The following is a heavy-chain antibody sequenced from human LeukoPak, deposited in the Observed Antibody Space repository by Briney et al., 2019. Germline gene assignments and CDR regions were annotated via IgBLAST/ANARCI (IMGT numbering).Heavy chain of an antibody. J-gene: IGHJ5*02. CDR1: GGSISSSSYF. Sequence: SETRSLTCTVSGGSISSSSYFWGWIRQPPGKGLECIGSISYSGSTYYNPSLKSRVTTSVDTSKKQFSLKLTSVTAADTAVYYCARDMLAVPSNWFDPWGQGTLVTVSS. CDR3: ARDMLAVPSNWFDP. V-gene: IGHV4-39*02. CDR2: ISYSGST. D-gene: IGHD2-8*01.